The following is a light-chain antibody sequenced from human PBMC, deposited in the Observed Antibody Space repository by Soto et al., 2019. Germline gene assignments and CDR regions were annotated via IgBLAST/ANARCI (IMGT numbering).Light chain of an antibody. CDR3: QHYHQWPSFS. Sequence: EIVMTQSPATLSVSAGERVTLSCRASQSVATYVTWYQQKPGQAPRLLIYDASIRATDVPARFSGSGSGTEFTLTIARLQSEDFAVYYCQHYHQWPSFSFGPGTKLEIK. J-gene: IGKJ2*01. V-gene: IGKV3-15*01. CDR1: QSVATY. CDR2: DAS.